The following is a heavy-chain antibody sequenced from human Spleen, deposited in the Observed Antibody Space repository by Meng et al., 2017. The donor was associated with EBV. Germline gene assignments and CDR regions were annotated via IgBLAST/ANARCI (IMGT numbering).Heavy chain of an antibody. CDR2: LIPMLGAP. V-gene: IGHV1-69*06. CDR1: GGTFSSDA. CDR3: ASESGRGYTPDY. J-gene: IGHJ4*02. D-gene: IGHD3-10*01. Sequence: QVQLGQSGSEGKKPGSSVKVSCKTSGGTFSSDAISWVRQAPGQGLEWMGGLIPMLGAPNYAQKFQDRVTIIADKSTSIHYMELSSLRSDDTAVYYCASESGRGYTPDYWGRGTLVTVSS.